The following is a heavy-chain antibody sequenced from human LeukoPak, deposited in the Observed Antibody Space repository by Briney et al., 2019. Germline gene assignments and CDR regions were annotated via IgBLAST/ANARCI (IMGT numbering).Heavy chain of an antibody. CDR3: ATGITIFGVVIEVGY. CDR1: GYTLTELS. D-gene: IGHD3-3*01. CDR2: FDPEDGET. J-gene: IGHJ4*02. V-gene: IGHV1-24*01. Sequence: ASVKVSCKVSGYTLTELSMHWVRQAPGKGLEWMGGFDPEDGETIYAQKFRGRVTMTEDTSTDTAYMELSSLRSEDTAVYYCATGITIFGVVIEVGYWGQGTLVTVSS.